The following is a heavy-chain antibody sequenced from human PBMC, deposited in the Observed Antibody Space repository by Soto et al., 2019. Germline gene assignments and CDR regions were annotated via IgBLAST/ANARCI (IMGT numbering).Heavy chain of an antibody. CDR1: GYSCTSYG. Sequence: QVQLVQYGTEVKKPGASVKVSCKASGYSCTSYGISWVRQAHGQGLEWMGWISAYNGNTNYAQKLQGRVTMTTDTSTRTASMELKSLRSDDTAVYYCARDAYDIVVVVADSYFDYWGQGTLVTVSS. D-gene: IGHD2-15*01. CDR2: ISAYNGNT. J-gene: IGHJ4*02. V-gene: IGHV1-18*01. CDR3: ARDAYDIVVVVADSYFDY.